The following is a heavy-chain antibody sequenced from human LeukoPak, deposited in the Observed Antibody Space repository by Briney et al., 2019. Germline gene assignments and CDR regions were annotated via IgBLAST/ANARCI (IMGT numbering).Heavy chain of an antibody. CDR3: ARNRGNPSYFDY. CDR2: ISTSSSYI. V-gene: IGHV3-21*01. D-gene: IGHD1-14*01. Sequence: GGSLRLSCTASGFAFNGYSMNWVRQAPGKGLEWVSSISTSSSYIYYADSVKGRFTISRNNPKNSLYLQMNSLRAEDTAVYYCARNRGNPSYFDYWGQGTLVTVSS. CDR1: GFAFNGYS. J-gene: IGHJ4*02.